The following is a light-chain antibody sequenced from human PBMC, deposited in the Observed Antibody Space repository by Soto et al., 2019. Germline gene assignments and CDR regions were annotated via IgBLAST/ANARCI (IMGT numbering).Light chain of an antibody. Sequence: SYELTQPPSVSVAPGQTAKITCGGDNIERRAVHWYQQKPGQAPVLVVYDDDDRPSGIPERFSGSNSGTSATLTISGVGAGDEADYFCQVWDYATDHYVFGSGTKLTVL. V-gene: IGLV3-21*02. J-gene: IGLJ1*01. CDR3: QVWDYATDHYV. CDR2: DDD. CDR1: NIERRA.